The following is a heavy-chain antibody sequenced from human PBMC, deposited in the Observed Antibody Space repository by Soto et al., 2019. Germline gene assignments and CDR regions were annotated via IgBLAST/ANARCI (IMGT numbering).Heavy chain of an antibody. CDR2: IYYSGST. D-gene: IGHD3-22*01. Sequence: LSLTCTVSGVSISSGDYYWSWIRQPPGKGLEWIGYIYYSGSTYYNPSLKSRVTISVDTSKNQFSLKLSSVTAADTAVYYCARGSYYDSSGYAVGYYGMDVWGQGTTVTVSS. J-gene: IGHJ6*02. CDR3: ARGSYYDSSGYAVGYYGMDV. CDR1: GVSISSGDYY. V-gene: IGHV4-30-4*01.